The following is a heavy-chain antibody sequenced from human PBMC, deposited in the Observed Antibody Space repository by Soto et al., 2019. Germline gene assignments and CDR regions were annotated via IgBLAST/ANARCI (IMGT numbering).Heavy chain of an antibody. CDR1: GDTFSRHT. D-gene: IGHD4-17*01. CDR3: ARVAEMGTVTKGYYYDMAV. V-gene: IGHV1-69*02. Sequence: QVQLVQSGAEVKTPGSSVKVSCKASGDTFSRHTISWVRQAQRQGLEWMGRIIPILGIANYPQKFQGRVTTTAAKPTSTAYMDLSSLRYEDTAVYYCARVAEMGTVTKGYYYDMAVGGKGTTVTFSS. J-gene: IGHJ6*03. CDR2: IIPILGIA.